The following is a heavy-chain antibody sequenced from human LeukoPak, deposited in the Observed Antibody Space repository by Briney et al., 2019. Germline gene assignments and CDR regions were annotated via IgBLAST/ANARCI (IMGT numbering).Heavy chain of an antibody. V-gene: IGHV3-7*01. Sequence: GGSLRLSCAASGFTFSSSWMSWVRQAPGKGLEWVANINQDGSEKYYVDSVKGRFTISRDNAKNSLYLQMNSLRAEDTAVYYCARGNNDIVVVPAAPYYFDYWGQGTLVTVSS. CDR3: ARGNNDIVVVPAAPYYFDY. D-gene: IGHD2-2*01. CDR2: INQDGSEK. CDR1: GFTFSSSW. J-gene: IGHJ4*02.